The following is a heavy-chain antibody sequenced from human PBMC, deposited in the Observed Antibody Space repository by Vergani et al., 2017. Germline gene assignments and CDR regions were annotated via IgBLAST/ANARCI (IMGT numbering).Heavy chain of an antibody. CDR3: ARDHYYGSGSLGYFDY. D-gene: IGHD3-10*01. V-gene: IGHV1-2*02. CDR1: GYTFTGYY. Sequence: QVQLVQSGAEVKKPGASVKVSCKASGYTFTGYYMHWVRQAPGQGLEWMGWINPNSGGTNYAQKFQGRVTMTRDTFISTAYMELSRLRADDTAVYYCARDHYYGSGSLGYFDYWGQGTLVTVSS. CDR2: INPNSGGT. J-gene: IGHJ4*02.